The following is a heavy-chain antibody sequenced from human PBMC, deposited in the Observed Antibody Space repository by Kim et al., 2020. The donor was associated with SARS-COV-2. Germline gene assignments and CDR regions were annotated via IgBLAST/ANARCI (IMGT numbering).Heavy chain of an antibody. V-gene: IGHV4-34*01. Sequence: SETLSLTCAVYGGSFSGYYWSWIRQPPGKGLEWIGEINHSGSANTNPSPTSRVTISVATSKNPFSLTLSPVTAAATAVDYCARGPLIVATTNYYYYGMDGWGQGTTVTVSS. CDR2: INHSGSA. J-gene: IGHJ6*02. CDR1: GGSFSGYY. CDR3: ARGPLIVATTNYYYYGMDG. D-gene: IGHD5-12*01.